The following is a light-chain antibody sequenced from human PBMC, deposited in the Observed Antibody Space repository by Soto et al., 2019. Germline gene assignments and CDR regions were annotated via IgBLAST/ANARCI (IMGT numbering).Light chain of an antibody. CDR1: QSISSY. CDR2: KAS. V-gene: IGKV1-5*03. J-gene: IGKJ1*01. CDR3: QHFKSYPWT. Sequence: DIQMTQSPSSLSASVGDRVNLTCRASQSISSYVNWYQQKPGKAPKLLINKASSLESGVPSRFSGSGSGTEFTRTSSSLQPDDFATYYCQHFKSYPWTFGRGTKVDIK.